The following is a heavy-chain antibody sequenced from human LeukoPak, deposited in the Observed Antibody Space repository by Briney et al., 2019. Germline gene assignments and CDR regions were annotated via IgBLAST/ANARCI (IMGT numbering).Heavy chain of an antibody. J-gene: IGHJ5*02. D-gene: IGHD5-12*01. Sequence: GGSLRLSCAASGFTFSSYSMNWVRQAPGKGLEWVSSISSSSSYIYYADSVKGRLTISRDNAKNSLYLQMNSLRAEDTAVYYCATAPGYSGYDPYPPRWFDPWGQGTLVTVSS. CDR3: ATAPGYSGYDPYPPRWFDP. CDR2: ISSSSSYI. CDR1: GFTFSSYS. V-gene: IGHV3-21*01.